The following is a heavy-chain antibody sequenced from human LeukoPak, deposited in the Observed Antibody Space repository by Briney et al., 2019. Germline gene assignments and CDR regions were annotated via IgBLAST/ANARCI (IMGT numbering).Heavy chain of an antibody. J-gene: IGHJ4*02. Sequence: HGGSLRLSCAASGFTLSSYSMNWVRQAPGKGLEWVSYISSSSTHIYYADSVKGRFTISRDNARNSLYLQMNSLRAEDTAIYYCARSEHSSSSFDYWGQGTLVTVSS. CDR3: ARSEHSSSSFDY. V-gene: IGHV3-21*01. CDR1: GFTLSSYS. D-gene: IGHD6-6*01. CDR2: ISSSSTHI.